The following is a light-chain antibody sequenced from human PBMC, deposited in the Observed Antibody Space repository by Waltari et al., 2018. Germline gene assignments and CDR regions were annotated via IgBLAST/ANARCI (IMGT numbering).Light chain of an antibody. J-gene: IGLJ3*02. CDR1: ASNIGNNV. V-gene: IGLV1-44*01. CDR3: AAWDDSLNGRWV. CDR2: RSG. Sequence: QSVLTQPPSASGTPGQGVTIPCSGGASNIGNNVVNWYQQVPGKAPKLLIYRSGRRPAGVPDRFSVSKAGTSASLAISGLQSEDEADYYCAAWDDSLNGRWVFGGGTKVTVL.